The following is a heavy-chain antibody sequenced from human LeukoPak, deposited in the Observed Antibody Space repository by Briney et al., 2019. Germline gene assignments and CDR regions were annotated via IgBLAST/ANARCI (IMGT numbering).Heavy chain of an antibody. J-gene: IGHJ5*02. Sequence: PSETLSLTCTVSGGSISSSSYYWGWIRQPPGKGLEWIGSIYYSGSTYYNPSLKSRVTISVDTSKNQFSLKLSSVTAADTAVYYCARDLITGTVRFDPWGQGTLVTVSS. CDR3: ARDLITGTVRFDP. V-gene: IGHV4-39*07. CDR2: IYYSGST. CDR1: GGSISSSSYY. D-gene: IGHD1-7*01.